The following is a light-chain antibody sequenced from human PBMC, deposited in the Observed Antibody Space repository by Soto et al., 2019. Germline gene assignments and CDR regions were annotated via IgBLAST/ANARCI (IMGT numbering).Light chain of an antibody. CDR3: QLYGISPQ. Sequence: EIVLTQSPGTLSLSPGERATLSCKTSQTSGSNFLAWYQHKPGQAPRLLIYASSNRATGIPARFSGSASGPDFTLTINRLEPEDFAVYYCQLYGISPQFGQGTRLEIK. V-gene: IGKV3-20*01. J-gene: IGKJ5*01. CDR2: ASS. CDR1: QTSGSNF.